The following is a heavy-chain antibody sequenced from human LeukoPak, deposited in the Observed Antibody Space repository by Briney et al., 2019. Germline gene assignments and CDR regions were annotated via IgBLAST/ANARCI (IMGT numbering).Heavy chain of an antibody. V-gene: IGHV1-2*02. CDR3: AREIFGVVIFDY. Sequence: ASVKVSCKASGYTFTGYYMHWVRQAPGQGLEWMGWINPNSGGTNYAQKFQGRVTMTRDTSISTAYMELSRLRSDDTAVYYCAREIFGVVIFDYWDQGTLVTVSS. CDR2: INPNSGGT. D-gene: IGHD3-3*01. J-gene: IGHJ4*02. CDR1: GYTFTGYY.